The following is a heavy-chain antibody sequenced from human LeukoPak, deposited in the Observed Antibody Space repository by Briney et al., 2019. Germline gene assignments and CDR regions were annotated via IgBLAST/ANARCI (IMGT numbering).Heavy chain of an antibody. J-gene: IGHJ5*02. D-gene: IGHD3-3*01. CDR1: GYTFSSYG. V-gene: IGHV1-18*01. CDR2: LSAYNGNT. CDR3: ARDLRPYYDFWRGYNWFDP. Sequence: ASVKVSCKASGYTFSSYGISWVRQAPAQGLEGMGWLSAYNGNTNYEQKLQSRVTMLTDTSTRRAYIDVSRLRSDDTAVYYCARDLRPYYDFWRGYNWFDPWGQGTRVTVSS.